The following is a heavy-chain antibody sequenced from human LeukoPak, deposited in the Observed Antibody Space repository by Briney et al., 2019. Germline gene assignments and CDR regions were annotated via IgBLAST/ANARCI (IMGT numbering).Heavy chain of an antibody. D-gene: IGHD6-19*01. CDR2: ISPKSGGT. Sequence: ASVKVSCKASGYTFTDYYMHWVRQAPGQGLEWMGWISPKSGGTNFAQKFQGRVTLTSDTSISTAYMELSSLRSDDRAVYYCARALPYSSPLDYWGQGTLVTVSS. CDR3: ARALPYSSPLDY. CDR1: GYTFTDYY. J-gene: IGHJ4*02. V-gene: IGHV1-2*02.